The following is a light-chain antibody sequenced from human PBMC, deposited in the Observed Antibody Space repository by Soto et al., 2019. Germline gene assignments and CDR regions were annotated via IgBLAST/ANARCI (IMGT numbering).Light chain of an antibody. CDR1: QSINKW. V-gene: IGKV1-5*03. Sequence: IPENQSPFPPSGSLSETVHNTCRASQSINKWLAWYQQKPGKAPTLLIYEASILQNGVPSRFSGTESGTEFTLTISSLRPDDFATYYCQQYNDYSAWTFGQGTKVDIK. J-gene: IGKJ1*01. CDR3: QQYNDYSAWT. CDR2: EAS.